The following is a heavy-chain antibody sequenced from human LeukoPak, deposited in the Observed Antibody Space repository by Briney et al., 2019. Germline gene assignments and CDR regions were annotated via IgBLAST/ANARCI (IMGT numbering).Heavy chain of an antibody. CDR1: GGSINSY. CDR3: ARASSSFPSPGPGWYYFDY. CDR2: ISGSGTI. V-gene: IGHV4-4*07. D-gene: IGHD6-13*01. Sequence: SETLSLTCTVSGGSINSYWSWIRRPAGKGLEWIGRISGSGTITYNPALQSRLSISIDSSKNQFSLKLMSVTAADTAVYYCARASSSFPSPGPGWYYFDYWGQGTLVTVSS. J-gene: IGHJ4*02.